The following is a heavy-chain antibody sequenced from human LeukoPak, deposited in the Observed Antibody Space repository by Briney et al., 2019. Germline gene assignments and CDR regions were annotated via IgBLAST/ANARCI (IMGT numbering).Heavy chain of an antibody. J-gene: IGHJ4*02. CDR2: MWYDGTNK. V-gene: IGHV3-33*06. CDR3: AKDPGRIAAAGRFDY. D-gene: IGHD6-13*01. Sequence: PGGSLRLSCAASGFTFSNYGIHWVRQAPGKGLEWVAVMWYDGTNKYYADSVKGRFTISRDNSKNTLYLQMNSLRAEDTAVYYCAKDPGRIAAAGRFDYWGQGTLVTVSS. CDR1: GFTFSNYG.